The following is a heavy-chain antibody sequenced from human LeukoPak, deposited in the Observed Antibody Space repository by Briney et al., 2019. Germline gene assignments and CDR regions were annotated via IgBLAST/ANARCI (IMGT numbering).Heavy chain of an antibody. CDR1: GYSISSGYY. J-gene: IGHJ2*01. CDR3: ARRAGAPAWYFDL. D-gene: IGHD3-10*01. Sequence: LETLSLTCAVSGYSISSGYYWGWIRQPPGKGLEWIGSIYHSGTTYYNPSLKSRVTISLDTSKNQFSLKLSSVTAADTAFYYCARRAGAPAWYFDLWGRGTLVTVSS. CDR2: IYHSGTT. V-gene: IGHV4-38-2*01.